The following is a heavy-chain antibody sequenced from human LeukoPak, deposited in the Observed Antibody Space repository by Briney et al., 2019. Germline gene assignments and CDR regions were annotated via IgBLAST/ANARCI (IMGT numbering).Heavy chain of an antibody. D-gene: IGHD3-9*01. CDR2: ISPSNGNT. CDR1: GYTFTGHG. V-gene: IGHV1-18*01. CDR3: ARGGPDYDILTGHYFGMDV. Sequence: VASVKVSCKASGYTFTGHGLTWVRQAPGHGLEWMGWISPSNGNTEYAQKLQGRVTMTRDTSTSTAYMELRSLRSDDTAQYYCARGGPDYDILTGHYFGMDVWGQGTTVSVSS. J-gene: IGHJ6*02.